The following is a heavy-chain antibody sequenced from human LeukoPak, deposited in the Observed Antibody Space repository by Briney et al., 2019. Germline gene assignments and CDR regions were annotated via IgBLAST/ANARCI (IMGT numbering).Heavy chain of an antibody. V-gene: IGHV4-59*10. CDR2: IYTSGST. Sequence: SETLSLTCAVYGGSFSGYYWSWIRQPPGKGLEWIGRIYTSGSTKYNPSLKSRVTISVDTSKNQFSLKLSSVTAADTAVYYCARIYCGGDCRGYYYHYYMDVWGKGTTVTISS. CDR3: ARIYCGGDCRGYYYHYYMDV. CDR1: GGSFSGYY. D-gene: IGHD2-21*02. J-gene: IGHJ6*03.